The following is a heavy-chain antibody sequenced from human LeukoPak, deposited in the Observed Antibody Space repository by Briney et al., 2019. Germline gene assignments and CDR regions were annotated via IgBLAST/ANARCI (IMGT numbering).Heavy chain of an antibody. CDR3: ARKVAGTNYFDY. D-gene: IGHD6-19*01. Sequence: GGSLRLSCAASGFTFSSYSMNWVRQAPGNGLEWVSSISSSSSYIYYADSVKGRFTISRDNAKNSLYLQMNSLRAEDTAVYYCARKVAGTNYFDYWGQGTLVTVSS. J-gene: IGHJ4*02. V-gene: IGHV3-21*01. CDR2: ISSSSSYI. CDR1: GFTFSSYS.